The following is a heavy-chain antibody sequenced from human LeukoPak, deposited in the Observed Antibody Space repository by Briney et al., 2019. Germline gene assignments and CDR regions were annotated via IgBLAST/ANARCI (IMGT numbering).Heavy chain of an antibody. J-gene: IGHJ6*03. CDR2: IYYSGST. Sequence: SETLSLTCTVSGGSISSSSYYWGWIRQPLGKGLEWIGSIYYSGSTYYNPSLKSRVTISVDTSKNQFSLKLSSVTAADTAVYYCARRSDSDLFYYYYYMDVWGKGTTVTVSS. CDR3: ARRSDSDLFYYYYYMDV. V-gene: IGHV4-39*01. CDR1: GGSISSSSYY. D-gene: IGHD2-21*01.